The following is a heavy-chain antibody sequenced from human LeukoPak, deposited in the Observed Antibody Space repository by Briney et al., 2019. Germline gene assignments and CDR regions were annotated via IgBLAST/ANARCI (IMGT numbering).Heavy chain of an antibody. D-gene: IGHD2-21*01. CDR3: ARGDITTGGAPFDH. J-gene: IGHJ4*02. Sequence: SETLSLTCAVYGESFSGYYWSWIRQPPGKGLEWIGEINHRGSTNYNPSLKSRVTISVDTSKDQFSLKLNSVTAADTAVYYCARGDITTGGAPFDHWGQGSLVTVSS. CDR1: GESFSGYY. V-gene: IGHV4-34*01. CDR2: INHRGST.